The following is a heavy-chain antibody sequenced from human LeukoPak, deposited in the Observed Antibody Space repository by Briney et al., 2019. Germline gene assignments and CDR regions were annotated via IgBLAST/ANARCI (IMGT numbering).Heavy chain of an antibody. J-gene: IGHJ4*02. Sequence: ASETLSLTCTVSGGSISSGSYYWSWIRQPAGKGLEWIGRIYTGGSTNYNPSLKSRVTISVDTSNNQFSLKRTSVTAADTAVYYCAIEGSGSYWGERTLVTVSS. D-gene: IGHD1-26*01. CDR3: AIEGSGSY. CDR2: IYTGGST. CDR1: GGSISSGSYY. V-gene: IGHV4-61*02.